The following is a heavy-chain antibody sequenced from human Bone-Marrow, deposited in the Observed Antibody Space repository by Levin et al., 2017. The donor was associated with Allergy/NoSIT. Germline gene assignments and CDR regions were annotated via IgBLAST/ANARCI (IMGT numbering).Heavy chain of an antibody. J-gene: IGHJ5*02. V-gene: IGHV4-4*02. CDR1: GGSISSSNW. CDR3: AREGYCISTSCYSRFDP. Sequence: SETLSLTCAVSGGSISSSNWWSWVRQPPGKGLEWIGEIYHSGSTNYNPSLKSRVTISVDKSKNQFSLKLSSVTAADTAVYYCAREGYCISTSCYSRFDPWGQGTLVTVSS. D-gene: IGHD2-2*01. CDR2: IYHSGST.